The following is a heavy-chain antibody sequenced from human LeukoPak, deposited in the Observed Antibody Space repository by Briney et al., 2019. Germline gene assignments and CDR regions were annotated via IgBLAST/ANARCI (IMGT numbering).Heavy chain of an antibody. CDR3: ARDCSSTSCPPGY. Sequence: PSETLSLTCTVSGGSISSGGYYWSWIRQPPGKGLEWIGYIYHSGSTYYNPSLKSRVTISVDRSKNQFSLKLSSVTAADTAVYYCARDCSSTSCPPGYWGQGTLVTVSS. D-gene: IGHD2-2*01. V-gene: IGHV4-30-2*01. CDR2: IYHSGST. CDR1: GGSISSGGYY. J-gene: IGHJ4*02.